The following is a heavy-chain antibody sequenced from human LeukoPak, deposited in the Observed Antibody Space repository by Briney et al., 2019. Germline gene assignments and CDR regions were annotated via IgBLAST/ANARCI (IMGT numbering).Heavy chain of an antibody. V-gene: IGHV3-66*01. CDR1: GVTVSSYY. Sequence: GGSLRLSCAASGVTVSSYYMNWVRQVPGKGLEWVSVIYSDGTISYADSVKGRFTISTDNTENTLYLQMNSVRVEDKAVYYCARGSGGGAFGLWGRGTLVTVSS. J-gene: IGHJ2*01. D-gene: IGHD3-10*01. CDR2: IYSDGTI. CDR3: ARGSGGGAFGL.